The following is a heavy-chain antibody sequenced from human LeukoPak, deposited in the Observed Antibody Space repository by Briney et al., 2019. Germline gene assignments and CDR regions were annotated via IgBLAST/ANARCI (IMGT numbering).Heavy chain of an antibody. D-gene: IGHD6-13*01. CDR2: INHRGST. CDR1: GGSFSGYY. V-gene: IGHV4-34*01. CDR3: TLQHDNTLFDY. J-gene: IGHJ4*02. Sequence: SETLSLTCAVYGGSFSGYYWSWIRQPPGKGLEWIGEINHRGSTNYNPSLRSRVTISVDTSKNQFSLKLSSVTAADTAVYYCTLQHDNTLFDYWGQGTLVTVSS.